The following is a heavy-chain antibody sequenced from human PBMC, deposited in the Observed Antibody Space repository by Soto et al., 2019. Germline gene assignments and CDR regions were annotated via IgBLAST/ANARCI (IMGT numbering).Heavy chain of an antibody. CDR2: IHTGGDA. CDR3: AGRGSYFDS. Sequence: GGCLRLSCAASGFSVSSNYMSWVSQPPGKGLEWVSIIHTGGDAYYADSVKGRFTISRDISKNTLYLQMNSLRAEDTAVYYCAGRGSYFDSWGQGALVTVSS. D-gene: IGHD3-10*01. J-gene: IGHJ4*02. CDR1: GFSVSSNY. V-gene: IGHV3-53*01.